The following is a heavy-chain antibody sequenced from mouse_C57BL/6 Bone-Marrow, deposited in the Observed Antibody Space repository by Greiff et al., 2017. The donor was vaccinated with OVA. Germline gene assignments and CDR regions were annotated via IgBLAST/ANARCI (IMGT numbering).Heavy chain of an antibody. CDR2: IDPSDSYT. CDR3: ARWGTTVVAPFDY. CDR1: GYTFTSYW. V-gene: IGHV1-69*01. Sequence: VQLQQSGAELVMPGASVKLSCKASGYTFTSYWMHWVKQRPGQGLEWIGEIDPSDSYTNYNQKFKGKSTLTVDKSSSTAYMQLSSLTSEDSAVYYCARWGTTVVAPFDYWGQGTTLTVSS. J-gene: IGHJ2*01. D-gene: IGHD1-1*01.